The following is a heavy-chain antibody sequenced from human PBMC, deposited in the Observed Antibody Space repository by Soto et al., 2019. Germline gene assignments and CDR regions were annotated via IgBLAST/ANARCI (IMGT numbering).Heavy chain of an antibody. J-gene: IGHJ5*02. CDR2: ISWNSGSI. Sequence: EVQLVESGGGLVQPGRSLRLSCAASGFTFDDYAMHWVRQAPGKGLEWVSGISWNSGSIGYADSVKGRFSISRDNAKNSLYLQMNSLRAEDTALYYCAKDMGSAAAGLYWFDPWGQGTLVTVSS. D-gene: IGHD6-13*01. CDR3: AKDMGSAAAGLYWFDP. V-gene: IGHV3-9*01. CDR1: GFTFDDYA.